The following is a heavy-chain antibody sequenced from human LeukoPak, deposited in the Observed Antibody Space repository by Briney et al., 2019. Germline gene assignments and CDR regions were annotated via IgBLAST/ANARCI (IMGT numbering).Heavy chain of an antibody. CDR3: ARGSIVVVPATSVFDP. V-gene: IGHV1-2*02. CDR1: GYTLTGYY. D-gene: IGHD2-2*01. Sequence: GASVKVSCKASGYTLTGYYMHWVRQAPRQGLEWMGWINPNSGDTNYAQKFQGRVTMTRDTSISTAYMELSRLRSGDTAVYYCARGSIVVVPATSVFDPWGQGTLVTVSS. CDR2: INPNSGDT. J-gene: IGHJ5*02.